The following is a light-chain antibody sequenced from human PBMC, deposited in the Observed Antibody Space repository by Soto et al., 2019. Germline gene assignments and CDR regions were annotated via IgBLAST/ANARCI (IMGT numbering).Light chain of an antibody. Sequence: DIRLTQSPSSLSASIGDRVTITCRASQSIGHYLNWYQQKRGKAPQLLIYSASTLHSGVPSRFSGSGSGTDFTLTISSLQPDDFAIHSCHQSDISPPWTFGQGTQVELK. CDR1: QSIGHY. J-gene: IGKJ1*01. CDR2: SAS. V-gene: IGKV1-39*01. CDR3: HQSDISPPWT.